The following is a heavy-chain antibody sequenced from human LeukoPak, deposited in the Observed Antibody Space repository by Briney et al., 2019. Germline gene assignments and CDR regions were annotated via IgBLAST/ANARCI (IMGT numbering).Heavy chain of an antibody. D-gene: IGHD3-10*01. CDR1: GFTFSTYS. Sequence: GGSLRLSCAASGFTFSTYSMNWVRQAPGKGLEWLSYITSGSSTIYYADSVRGRFTISRDHAKNSLYLQMDSLRDEDTAVYYCARDRPNTGFDFDYWGRGTLVTVSS. CDR2: ITSGSSTI. V-gene: IGHV3-48*02. CDR3: ARDRPNTGFDFDY. J-gene: IGHJ4*02.